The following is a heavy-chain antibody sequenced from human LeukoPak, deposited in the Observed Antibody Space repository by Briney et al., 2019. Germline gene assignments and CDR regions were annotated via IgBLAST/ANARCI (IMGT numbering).Heavy chain of an antibody. CDR3: ARRYYYGSGEISWFDP. CDR2: INPNSGGT. J-gene: IGHJ5*02. CDR1: GYTFTGYY. Sequence: ASVKVSCKASGYTFTGYYMHWVRQAPGQGLEWMGWINPNSGGTNYAQKFQGRVTMTRDTSISTAYMELSRLRSDDTAVYYCARRYYYGSGEISWFDPWGQGTLVTVSS. D-gene: IGHD3-10*01. V-gene: IGHV1-2*02.